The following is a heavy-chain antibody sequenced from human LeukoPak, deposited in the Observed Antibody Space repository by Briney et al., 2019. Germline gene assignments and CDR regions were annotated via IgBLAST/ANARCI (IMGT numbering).Heavy chain of an antibody. CDR1: GFTFSSYA. CDR2: ISYGGSNK. V-gene: IGHV3-30-3*01. D-gene: IGHD6-19*01. J-gene: IGHJ4*02. Sequence: GRSLRLSCAASGFTFSSYAMHWVRQAPGKGLEWVAVISYGGSNKYYADSVKGRFTISRDNSKNTLYLQMNSLRAEDTAVYYCARDGSSVGYFDYWGQGTLVTVSS. CDR3: ARDGSSVGYFDY.